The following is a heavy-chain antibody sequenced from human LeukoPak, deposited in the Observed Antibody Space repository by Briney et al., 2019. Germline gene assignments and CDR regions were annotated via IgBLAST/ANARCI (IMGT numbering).Heavy chain of an antibody. J-gene: IGHJ4*02. CDR1: GGSISSSSYY. CDR2: IYYSGNT. Sequence: SETLSLTCTVSGGSISSSSYYWGWIRQPPGEGLEWIGSIYYSGNTYYNPSLKSRVTISVDTSKNQFSLKLSSVTAADTAVYYCAKAFGSSGPNLDYWGQGTLVTVSS. CDR3: AKAFGSSGPNLDY. V-gene: IGHV4-39*07. D-gene: IGHD6-6*01.